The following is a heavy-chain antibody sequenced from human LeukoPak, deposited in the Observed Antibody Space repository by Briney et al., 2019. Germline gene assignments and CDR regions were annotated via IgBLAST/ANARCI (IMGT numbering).Heavy chain of an antibody. D-gene: IGHD1-26*01. Sequence: PGGSLRLSCAASGFTVSTNFMSWVRQAPGKGLEWVSVIYSGGSTYYADSVKGRFTISRDNSKNTLYLQMNSLRAEDTAVYCCARDLRGGSYGNFDYWGQGALVTVSS. CDR2: IYSGGST. V-gene: IGHV3-53*01. CDR3: ARDLRGGSYGNFDY. J-gene: IGHJ4*02. CDR1: GFTVSTNF.